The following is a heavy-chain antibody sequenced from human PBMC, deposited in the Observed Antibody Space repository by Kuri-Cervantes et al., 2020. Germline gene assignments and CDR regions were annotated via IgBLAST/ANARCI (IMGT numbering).Heavy chain of an antibody. CDR2: ISGSGGST. J-gene: IGHJ4*02. V-gene: IGHV3-23*01. CDR3: AKGTSTTTTRLDD. CDR1: GFTVSSNY. D-gene: IGHD1-1*01. Sequence: GGSLRLSCAVSGFTVSSNYMSWVRQAPGKGLEWVSAISGSGGSTYYADSVKDRFTISRDNSKSTVYLWMTSLRGEDTALYYCAKGTSTTTTRLDDWGQGTQVTVSS.